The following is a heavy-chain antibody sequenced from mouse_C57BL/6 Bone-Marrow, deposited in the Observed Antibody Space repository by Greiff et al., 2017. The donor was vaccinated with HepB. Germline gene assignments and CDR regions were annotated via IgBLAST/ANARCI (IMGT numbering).Heavy chain of an antibody. Sequence: EVQGVESGGGLVKPGGSLKLSCAASGFTFSSYAMSWVRQTPEKRLEWVATISDGGSYTYYPDNVKGRFTISRDNAKNNLYLQMSHLKSEDTAMYYCARDHRVDWYFDVWGTGTTVTVSS. CDR3: ARDHRVDWYFDV. CDR1: GFTFSSYA. CDR2: ISDGGSYT. J-gene: IGHJ1*03. V-gene: IGHV5-4*01.